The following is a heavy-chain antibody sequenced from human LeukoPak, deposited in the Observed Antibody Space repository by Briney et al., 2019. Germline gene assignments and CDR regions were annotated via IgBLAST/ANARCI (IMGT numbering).Heavy chain of an antibody. CDR3: ARRKGYGSGDNWFDP. Sequence: GASAKVSCKASGYTFTSCAMHWVRQAPGQRLEWMGWINAGNGNTNYAQKLQGRVTMTTDTSTSTAYMELRSLRSDDTAVYYCARRKGYGSGDNWFDPWGQGTLVTVSS. V-gene: IGHV1-3*01. CDR1: GYTFTSCA. D-gene: IGHD3-10*01. J-gene: IGHJ5*02. CDR2: INAGNGNT.